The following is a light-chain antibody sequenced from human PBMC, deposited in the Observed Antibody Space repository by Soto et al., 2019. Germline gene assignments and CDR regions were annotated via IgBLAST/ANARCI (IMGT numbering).Light chain of an antibody. J-gene: IGLJ1*01. CDR3: QSFDSSLRDYV. Sequence: QSVLTQPPSVSGVPGQSVTISCTGSSSNIGAGYDVHWYQQLPGTAPKVLIYGNNNRPSGVPDRFSGSKSGTSASLAITGLQAEDEADYYCQSFDSSLRDYVFGAGTKLTVL. CDR2: GNN. CDR1: SSNIGAGYD. V-gene: IGLV1-40*01.